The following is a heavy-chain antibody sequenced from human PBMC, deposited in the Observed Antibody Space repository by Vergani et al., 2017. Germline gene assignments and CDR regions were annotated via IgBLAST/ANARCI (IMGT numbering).Heavy chain of an antibody. D-gene: IGHD3-22*01. V-gene: IGHV1-69*01. CDR2: IIPIFGTA. J-gene: IGHJ4*02. CDR3: ARDERPYYYDSSGYFR. Sequence: QVQLVQSGAEVKKPGSSVKVSCKASGGTFSSYAISWVRQAPGQGLEWIGGIIPIFGTANYAQKFQGRVTITADESTSTAYMELSSLRSEDTAVYYCARDERPYYYDSSGYFRWGQGTLVTVSS. CDR1: GGTFSSYA.